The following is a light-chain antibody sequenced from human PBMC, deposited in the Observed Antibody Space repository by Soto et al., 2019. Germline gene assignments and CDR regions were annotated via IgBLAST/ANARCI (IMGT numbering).Light chain of an antibody. CDR1: QSVSSN. J-gene: IGKJ3*01. CDR3: QQYNNWPFT. Sequence: EIVMTQSPSTLSVSPGERATLSCRASQSVSSNLAWYQQKPGQAPRLLIYGASTRATSFPARFSGSGSGTEFTLTISSLQSEDFAVYYCQQYNNWPFTFGPGTKVDNK. V-gene: IGKV3-15*01. CDR2: GAS.